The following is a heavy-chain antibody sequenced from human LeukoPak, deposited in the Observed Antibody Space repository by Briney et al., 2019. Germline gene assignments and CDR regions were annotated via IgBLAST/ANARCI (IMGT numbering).Heavy chain of an antibody. V-gene: IGHV4-39*01. CDR3: ARLCDIRHYYFDL. CDR2: IYYSGTT. J-gene: IGHJ4*02. CDR1: GGSMRISTYS. D-gene: IGHD3-22*01. Sequence: SETLSLTCTVTGGSMRISTYSWGWIRQPPGKGLEWIGSIYYSGTTYDNPSLRSRFTISLDTSQSQFSLHLSYVTAADTAVYFCARLCDIRHYYFDLWGQGILVTVSS.